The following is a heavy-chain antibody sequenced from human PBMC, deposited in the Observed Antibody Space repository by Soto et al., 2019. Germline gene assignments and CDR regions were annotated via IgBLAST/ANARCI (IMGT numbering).Heavy chain of an antibody. Sequence: VKVSCKASGYTFTGYYMHWVRQAPGQGLEWMGWINPNSGGTNYAQKFQGWVTMTRDTSISTAYMELSRLRSDDTAVYYCARDLGYCSGGSCYAAFDIWGQGTMVTVSS. CDR2: INPNSGGT. CDR1: GYTFTGYY. J-gene: IGHJ3*02. V-gene: IGHV1-2*04. CDR3: ARDLGYCSGGSCYAAFDI. D-gene: IGHD2-15*01.